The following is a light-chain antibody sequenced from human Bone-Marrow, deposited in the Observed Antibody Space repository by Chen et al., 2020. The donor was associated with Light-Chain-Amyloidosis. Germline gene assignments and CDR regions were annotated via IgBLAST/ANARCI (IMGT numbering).Light chain of an antibody. CDR1: QSLRSG. Sequence: ILLTQSPATLSLSPGERVTLSCRASQSLRSGVAWYQQKPGQAPRLVIYDASNRATGIPARFSGSGSGTDFTLTISRLEPEDFAVYYCQQRSNGPPWLFTFGPGTKVDIK. CDR2: DAS. J-gene: IGKJ3*01. CDR3: QQRSNGPPWLFT. V-gene: IGKV3-11*01.